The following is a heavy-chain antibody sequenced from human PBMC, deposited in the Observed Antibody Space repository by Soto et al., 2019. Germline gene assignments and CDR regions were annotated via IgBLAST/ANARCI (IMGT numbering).Heavy chain of an antibody. CDR1: GFTFSSYW. J-gene: IGHJ6*02. CDR2: INSDGSST. CDR3: ASGPVTREYYYYGMDV. D-gene: IGHD4-4*01. V-gene: IGHV3-74*01. Sequence: AGGSLRLSCAASGFTFSSYWMHWVRQAPGKGLVWVSRINSDGSSTSYADSVKGRFTISRDNAKNTLYLQMNSLRAEDTAVYYCASGPVTREYYYYGMDVWGQGTTVTVSS.